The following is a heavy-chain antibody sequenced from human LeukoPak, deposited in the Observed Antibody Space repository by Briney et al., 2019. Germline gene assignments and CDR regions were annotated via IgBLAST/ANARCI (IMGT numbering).Heavy chain of an antibody. D-gene: IGHD3/OR15-3a*01. CDR1: GGSISSGSYY. V-gene: IGHV4-39*01. Sequence: SETLSLTCTVSGGSISSGSYYWGWIRQPPGKGLEWIGSIYYSGNTYYNASLKSQVSVSIDTSKNQFSLRLTSVTAADTAVYYCARQTGSGLFILPGGQGTLVTVSS. J-gene: IGHJ4*02. CDR2: IYYSGNT. CDR3: ARQTGSGLFILP.